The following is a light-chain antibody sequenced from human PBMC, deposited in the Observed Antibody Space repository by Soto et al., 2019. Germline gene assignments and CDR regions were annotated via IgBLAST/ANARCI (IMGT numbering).Light chain of an antibody. CDR2: DTS. CDR3: QQRFSWPPT. J-gene: IGKJ4*01. V-gene: IGKV3-11*01. CDR1: QSVSRY. Sequence: EIGLTQSPATLSLSPGDRATLSCRASQSVSRYLAWYQQKPGQAPRLLIHDTSTRATGVPDTFSGSGSGIDFTLTISSLEPEDSAMYYCQQRFSWPPTFGGGTHVEIK.